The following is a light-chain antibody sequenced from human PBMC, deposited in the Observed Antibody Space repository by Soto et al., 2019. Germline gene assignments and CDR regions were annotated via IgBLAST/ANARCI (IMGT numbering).Light chain of an antibody. V-gene: IGLV2-14*01. CDR1: SSDVGAYNY. CDR3: TSYKSSSTYV. Sequence: QSALTQPASVSGSPGQSIAISCTGTSSDVGAYNYVSWYQQHPGKAPKLMIYDVSNRPSGASDRFSGSKSGNTASLTISGLQPEDEADYYCTSYKSSSTYVFGTGTKVTVL. CDR2: DVS. J-gene: IGLJ1*01.